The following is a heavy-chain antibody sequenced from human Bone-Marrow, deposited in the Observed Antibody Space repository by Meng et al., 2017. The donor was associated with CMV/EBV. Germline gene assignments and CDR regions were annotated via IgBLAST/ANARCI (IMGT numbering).Heavy chain of an antibody. V-gene: IGHV1-69*05. J-gene: IGHJ5*02. CDR2: IIPIFGTA. D-gene: IGHD6-13*01. Sequence: SVKVSCKASGGTFSSYAISWVRQAPGQGLEWMGGIIPIFGTANYAQKFQGRVTITTDESTSTAYMELSSLRSEDTAVYYCARDFTSSWDRNWFDPWGQGTRVTGSS. CDR1: GGTFSSYA. CDR3: ARDFTSSWDRNWFDP.